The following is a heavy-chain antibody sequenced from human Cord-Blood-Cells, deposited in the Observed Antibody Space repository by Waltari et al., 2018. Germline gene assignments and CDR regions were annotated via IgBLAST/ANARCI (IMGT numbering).Heavy chain of an antibody. D-gene: IGHD3-16*02. CDR1: GFTFSSYA. V-gene: IGHV3-30-3*01. CDR3: AREGGLSEAFDI. CDR2: ISYDGSNK. J-gene: IGHJ3*02. Sequence: QVQLVESGGGVVQPGRSLRLSCAASGFTFSSYAMHWVRQAPGKGLEWVAVISYDGSNKYYADSVKGRFTISRDNSKNTLYLQMNSLRAEDTAVYYCAREGGLSEAFDIWGQGTMVTVSS.